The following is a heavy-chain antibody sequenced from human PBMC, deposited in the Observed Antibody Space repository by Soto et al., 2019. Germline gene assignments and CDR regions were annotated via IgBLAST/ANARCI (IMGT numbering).Heavy chain of an antibody. J-gene: IGHJ4*02. V-gene: IGHV3-30-3*01. Sequence: QVQLVESGGGVVQPGRSLRLSCAASGFTFCSYAMHWVRQAPGKGLEWVAVISYDGSNKYYADSVKGRFTISRDNSKNTLYLQMNSLRAEDTAVYYCARDGLVSSGWFSTPRFDYWGQGTLVTVSS. D-gene: IGHD6-19*01. CDR3: ARDGLVSSGWFSTPRFDY. CDR2: ISYDGSNK. CDR1: GFTFCSYA.